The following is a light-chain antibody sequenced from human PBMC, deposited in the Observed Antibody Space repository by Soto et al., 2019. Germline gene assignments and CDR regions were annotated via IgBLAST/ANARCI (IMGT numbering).Light chain of an antibody. CDR3: HQYATDPLT. J-gene: IGKJ4*01. Sequence: EIVLTQSPGTLSLSPGDRATLSCRASQSVGRDYLAWFQHKTGQAPRLLVHGASDRATGIPDGFSGSGSGTDFTLTISRLEPEDFAVYYCHQYATDPLTFGGGTKVEI. CDR2: GAS. CDR1: QSVGRDY. V-gene: IGKV3-20*01.